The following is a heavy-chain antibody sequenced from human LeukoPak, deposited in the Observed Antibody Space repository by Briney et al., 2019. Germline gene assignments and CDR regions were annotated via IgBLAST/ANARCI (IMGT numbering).Heavy chain of an antibody. CDR2: AHHSGNT. J-gene: IGHJ4*02. CDR3: ARDQSVRSWYFDS. V-gene: IGHV4-4*02. Sequence: KASETLSLTCAVSGDSISSSHWWPWIRQPPGKGLEWIGEAHHSGNTDYNSSLKSRVTISLDKSKNEFSLQMRSVTAADTAFYYCARDQSVRSWYFDSWGQGALVTVSS. CDR1: GDSISSSHW. D-gene: IGHD6-13*01.